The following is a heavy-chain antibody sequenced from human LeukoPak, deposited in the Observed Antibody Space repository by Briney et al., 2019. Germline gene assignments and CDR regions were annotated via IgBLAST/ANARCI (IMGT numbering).Heavy chain of an antibody. Sequence: ASVKVSCKASGYTFTSYDINWVRQATGQGLEWMGWMNPNSGNTGYAQKFQGRVTMTRNTSISTAYVELSSLRSEDTAVYYCARCSREDIVVVPAARFSCHFDYWGQGTLVTVSS. J-gene: IGHJ4*02. V-gene: IGHV1-8*01. CDR2: MNPNSGNT. CDR1: GYTFTSYD. D-gene: IGHD2-2*01. CDR3: ARCSREDIVVVPAARFSCHFDY.